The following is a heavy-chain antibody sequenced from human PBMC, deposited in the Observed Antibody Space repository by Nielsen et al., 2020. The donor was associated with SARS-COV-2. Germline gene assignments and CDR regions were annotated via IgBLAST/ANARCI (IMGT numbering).Heavy chain of an antibody. CDR2: VYHSGAT. J-gene: IGHJ6*03. CDR3: ARGNLVVVPSPILGLGPIYFYFYLDV. Sequence: SETLSLTCAVFGGSVNTHAWWSWVRQAPGTGLEWIGEVYHSGATNYNPSLRSRVTLSMDKSRNQFSLKMTAVTAADTAVYFCARGNLVVVPSPILGLGPIYFYFYLDVWGNGASVTVS. V-gene: IGHV4-4*02. D-gene: IGHD2-21*01. CDR1: GGSVNTHAW.